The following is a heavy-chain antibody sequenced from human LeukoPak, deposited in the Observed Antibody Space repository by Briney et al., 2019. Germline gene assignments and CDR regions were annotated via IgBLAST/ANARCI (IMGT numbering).Heavy chain of an antibody. V-gene: IGHV3-30*02. J-gene: IGHJ4*02. D-gene: IGHD5-12*01. CDR3: ARERSGYSGYDFFDY. Sequence: GRSLRLSCAASGFTLSSSGMHWVRQAPGKGLEWVAFIRYDGSNKYYADTAKGRFTISRDNAKNSLYLQMNSLRAEDTAVYYCARERSGYSGYDFFDYWGQGALVTVSS. CDR1: GFTLSSSG. CDR2: IRYDGSNK.